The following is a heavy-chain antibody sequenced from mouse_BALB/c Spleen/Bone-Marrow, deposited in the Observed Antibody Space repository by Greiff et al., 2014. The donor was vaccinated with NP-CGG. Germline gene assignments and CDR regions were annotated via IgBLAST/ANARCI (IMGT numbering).Heavy chain of an antibody. D-gene: IGHD2-4*01. CDR3: ARGDFDFEAWFTY. CDR1: GYAFSSYW. J-gene: IGHJ3*01. CDR2: IYPGEGDI. V-gene: IGHV1-80*01. Sequence: VQLQQSGAELVRPGSSVKISCKASGYAFSSYWMNWVQQRPGQGLEWIGQIYPGEGDINYNGKFKGKATLTADKSSGTAYMQFSSLTSEDSAVYFCARGDFDFEAWFTYWGQGTLVTVSA.